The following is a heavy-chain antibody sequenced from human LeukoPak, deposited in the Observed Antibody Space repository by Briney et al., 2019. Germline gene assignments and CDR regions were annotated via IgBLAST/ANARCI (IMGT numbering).Heavy chain of an antibody. J-gene: IGHJ5*02. D-gene: IGHD2-15*01. Sequence: SETLSLTCTVSGGSISSGGYYWSWIRQHPGKGLEWIGYIYYSGSTYYNPSLKSRVTISVDTSKNQFSLKLSSVTAADTAVYYCARDVVVAAQTYNWFDPWGQGTLVTVSS. V-gene: IGHV4-31*03. CDR1: GGSISSGGYY. CDR3: ARDVVVAAQTYNWFDP. CDR2: IYYSGST.